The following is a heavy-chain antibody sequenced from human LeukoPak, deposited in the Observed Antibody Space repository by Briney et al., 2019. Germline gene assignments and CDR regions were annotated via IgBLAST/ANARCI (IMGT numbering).Heavy chain of an antibody. Sequence: SQTLSLTCAVSGGSISSGGYSWSWIRQPPGKGLEWIGYIYHSGSTYYNLSLKSRVTISVDRSKNQFSLKLSSVTAADTAVYYCARGVMITPYYWFDPWGQGTLVTVSS. CDR2: IYHSGST. J-gene: IGHJ5*02. CDR3: ARGVMITPYYWFDP. D-gene: IGHD3-16*01. CDR1: GGSISSGGYS. V-gene: IGHV4-30-2*01.